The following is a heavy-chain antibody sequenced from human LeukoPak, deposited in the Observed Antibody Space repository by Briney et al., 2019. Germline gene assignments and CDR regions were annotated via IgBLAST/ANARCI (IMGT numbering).Heavy chain of an antibody. V-gene: IGHV1-18*01. Sequence: ASVKVSCKASGYTFTSYGITWVRQAPGQGLEWMGWISAYNGYTNYAQKLQGRVTMTTDTSTNTAYMELRSLRSDDSAVYYCARDGLAYCGGDCYFDSWGQGTLVTVSS. CDR3: ARDGLAYCGGDCYFDS. D-gene: IGHD2-21*02. CDR1: GYTFTSYG. J-gene: IGHJ4*02. CDR2: ISAYNGYT.